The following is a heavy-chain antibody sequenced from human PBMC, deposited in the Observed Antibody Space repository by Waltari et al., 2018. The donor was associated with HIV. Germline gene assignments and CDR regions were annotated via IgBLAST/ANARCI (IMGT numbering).Heavy chain of an antibody. Sequence: QVQLHESGPGMVKPSETLSLTCAVSGYSISSDYYWGWIRQPPGKGLEWIGSASRLWSTNASPSLKSRVTISLATSKNRFSLKWNSVAAADTAVYYCGSGSRRGHSHGIDDWGQGTLVTVSS. V-gene: IGHV4-38-2*01. CDR2: ASRLWST. CDR1: GYSISSDYY. D-gene: IGHD5-18*01. CDR3: GSGSRRGHSHGIDD. J-gene: IGHJ4*02.